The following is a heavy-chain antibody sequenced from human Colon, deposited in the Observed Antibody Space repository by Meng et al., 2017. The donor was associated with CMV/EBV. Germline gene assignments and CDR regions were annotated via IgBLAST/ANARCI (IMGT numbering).Heavy chain of an antibody. J-gene: IGHJ6*02. CDR2: INHSGST. V-gene: IGHV4-34*01. D-gene: IGHD2-2*01. Sequence: ESLRLSCAVYGGSFSCYYWSWIRQPPGKGLEWVGEINHSGSTNDNPSLKSRVTISVDMSKNQFSLKLSSVTAADTAVYSCARGLPYCSSTSCPDSYYYGMDVWGQGTTVTVSS. CDR1: GGSFSCYY. CDR3: ARGLPYCSSTSCPDSYYYGMDV.